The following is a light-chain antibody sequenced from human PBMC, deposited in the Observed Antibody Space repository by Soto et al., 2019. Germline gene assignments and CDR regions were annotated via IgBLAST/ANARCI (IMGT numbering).Light chain of an antibody. V-gene: IGKV3-20*01. CDR1: QSISSSY. Sequence: EIVLTQSPGTLSLSPGERVTLSCRARQSISSSYLAWYQQKPGQAPRLLIYGASSRATGIPDRFSGSGSGTDFTLTISRLEPEDFAVYYCQQYGSSPFTFGPGTKVDIK. CDR2: GAS. CDR3: QQYGSSPFT. J-gene: IGKJ3*01.